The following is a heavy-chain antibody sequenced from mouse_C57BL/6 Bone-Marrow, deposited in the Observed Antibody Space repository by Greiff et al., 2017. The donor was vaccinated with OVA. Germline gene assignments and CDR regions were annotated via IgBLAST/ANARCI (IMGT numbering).Heavy chain of an antibody. CDR3: ARSDGNPRLFAY. Sequence: QVQLQQSGAELVKPGASVKISCKASGYAFSSYWMNWVKQRPGKGLEWIGQIYPGDGDTNYNGKFKGTATLTADKSSSTAYMQLSSLTSEDSAVYFCARSDGNPRLFAYWGQGTLVTVSA. V-gene: IGHV1-80*01. CDR1: GYAFSSYW. CDR2: IYPGDGDT. J-gene: IGHJ3*01. D-gene: IGHD2-1*01.